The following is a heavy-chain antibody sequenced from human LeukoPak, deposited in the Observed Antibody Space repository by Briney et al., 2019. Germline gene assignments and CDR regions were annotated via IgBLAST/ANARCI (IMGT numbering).Heavy chain of an antibody. CDR1: GVTFSSYS. CDR2: ISSGSSYI. V-gene: IGHV3-21*01. Sequence: PGGSLRLSCAASGVTFSSYSMNCVRQAPGKGLEWVSSISSGSSYIYYADSVKGRFTISRDNAKNSLYLLLNSLRAEDTAVYYCAKALSGYWLFDYWGQGTLVAVSS. D-gene: IGHD3-22*01. J-gene: IGHJ4*02. CDR3: AKALSGYWLFDY.